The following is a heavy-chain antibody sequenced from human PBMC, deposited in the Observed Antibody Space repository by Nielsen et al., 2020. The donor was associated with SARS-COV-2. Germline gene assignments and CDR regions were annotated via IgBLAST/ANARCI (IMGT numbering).Heavy chain of an antibody. CDR1: GYTFTSHL. CDR3: ASPGITGTTDTFDI. D-gene: IGHD1-14*01. J-gene: IGHJ3*02. CDR2: IYPGDSET. Sequence: GESLKISCKASGYTFTSHLLGWVRQMPGKGLEWMGNIYPGDSETRYNLSFQGQVTIAADKSISTVYLQWSSLKASDTAMYYCASPGITGTTDTFDIWGQGTMVTVSS. V-gene: IGHV5-51*01.